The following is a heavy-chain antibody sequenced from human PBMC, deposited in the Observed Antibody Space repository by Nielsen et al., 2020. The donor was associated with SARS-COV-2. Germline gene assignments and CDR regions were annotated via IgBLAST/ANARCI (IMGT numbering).Heavy chain of an antibody. Sequence: GESLKISCAASGFPFSDYYMSWIRQAPGKGLEWVSYSSSSGSTIYYADSVKGRFTISRDNAKNSLYLQMNSLRAEDTAVYYCARARTRGETFDYWGQGTLVTVSS. CDR2: SSSSGSTI. D-gene: IGHD1-7*01. CDR3: ARARTRGETFDY. J-gene: IGHJ4*02. V-gene: IGHV3-11*01. CDR1: GFPFSDYY.